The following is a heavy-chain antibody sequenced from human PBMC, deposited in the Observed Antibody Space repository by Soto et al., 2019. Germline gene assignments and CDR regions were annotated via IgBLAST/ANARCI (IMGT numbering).Heavy chain of an antibody. CDR1: GFTFSSYA. V-gene: IGHV3-23*01. J-gene: IGHJ4*02. CDR3: EKAISPYSSSWYYDY. CDR2: ISGSGGST. D-gene: IGHD6-13*01. Sequence: GGSLRLSCAASGFTFSSYAMSWVRQAPGKGLEWVSAISGSGGSTYYADSVKGRFTISRDNSKNTLYLQMNSLRAEDTAVYYCEKAISPYSSSWYYDYWGQGTLVTVSS.